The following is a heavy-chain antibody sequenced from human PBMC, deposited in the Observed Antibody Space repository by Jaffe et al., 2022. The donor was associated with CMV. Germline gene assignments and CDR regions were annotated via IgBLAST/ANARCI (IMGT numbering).Heavy chain of an antibody. CDR1: GGSISSYY. CDR2: IYYSGST. D-gene: IGHD6-6*01. CDR3: ARQYGIAARPTYYYYMDV. Sequence: QVQLQESGPGLVKPSETLSLTCTVSGGSISSYYWSWIRQPPGKGLEWIGYIYYSGSTNYNPSLKSRVTISVDTSKNQFSLKLSSVTAADTAVYYCARQYGIAARPTYYYYMDVWGKGTTVTVSS. V-gene: IGHV4-59*08. J-gene: IGHJ6*03.